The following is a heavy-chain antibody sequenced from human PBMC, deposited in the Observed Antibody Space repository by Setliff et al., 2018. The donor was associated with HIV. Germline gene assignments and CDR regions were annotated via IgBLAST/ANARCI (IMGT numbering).Heavy chain of an antibody. CDR2: IIPILGIA. V-gene: IGHV1-69*10. D-gene: IGHD1-26*01. CDR3: ARPQWELGVDYYGMDV. Sequence: SVKVPCKASGGTFTSYVISWVRQAPGQGLEWMGGIIPILGIASYSQKFQGRVTITADKSTSTAYMELSSLRSEDTAVYYCARPQWELGVDYYGMDVWGQGTTVTVSS. J-gene: IGHJ6*02. CDR1: GGTFTSYV.